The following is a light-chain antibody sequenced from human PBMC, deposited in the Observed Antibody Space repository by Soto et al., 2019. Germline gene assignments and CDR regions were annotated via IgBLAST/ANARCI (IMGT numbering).Light chain of an antibody. V-gene: IGKV1-5*01. CDR2: DAS. CDR3: QQYKSYWT. Sequence: DIQMTQSPSTLSASVGDGVTITCRASQRISTWLAWYQQKPGKAPKPLISDASSLETGVPSRFSGSGPGTEFTLTINSLQPDDFATYYCQQYKSYWTFGQGTKVDIK. CDR1: QRISTW. J-gene: IGKJ1*01.